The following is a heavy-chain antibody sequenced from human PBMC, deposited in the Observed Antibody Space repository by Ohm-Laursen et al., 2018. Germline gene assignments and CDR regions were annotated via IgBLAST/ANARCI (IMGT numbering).Heavy chain of an antibody. CDR2: IYNSGST. J-gene: IGHJ4*02. CDR1: GYSISSGYY. D-gene: IGHD5-18*01. CDR3: ASGGYTAMVDY. V-gene: IGHV4-61*01. Sequence: GTLSLTCGVSGYSISSGYYWSWVRQPPGKGLEWIGYIYNSGSTNYNPSLKSRVTISVDTSKNQFSLKLSSVTAADTAIYYCASGGYTAMVDYWGQGTLVTVSS.